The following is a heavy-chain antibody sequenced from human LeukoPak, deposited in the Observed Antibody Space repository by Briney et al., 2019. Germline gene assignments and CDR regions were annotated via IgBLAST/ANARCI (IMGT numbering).Heavy chain of an antibody. D-gene: IGHD3-10*01. V-gene: IGHV3-21*01. Sequence: GGSLRLSCAASGFTFSNYGMNWVRQAPGKGLEWVSFTDTSGNYIYYGDSVKGRFTISRDNAKNLVFLQMNGLRAEDTTVYYCARGRSITLLRGVAMSDGFDIWGQGAMVAVSS. CDR2: TDTSGNYI. J-gene: IGHJ3*02. CDR1: GFTFSNYG. CDR3: ARGRSITLLRGVAMSDGFDI.